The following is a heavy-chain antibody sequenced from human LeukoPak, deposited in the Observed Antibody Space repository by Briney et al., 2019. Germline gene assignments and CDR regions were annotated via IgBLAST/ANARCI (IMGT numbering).Heavy chain of an antibody. CDR1: GGSFSGYY. CDR2: INHSGST. Sequence: SETLSLTCAVYGGSFSGYYWSWIRQPPGKGLEWIGEINHSGSTNYNPSLKSRVTMSVDTSKNQFSLKLSSVTAADTAVYYCARAPSSGWYGSFDYWGQGTLVTVSS. J-gene: IGHJ4*02. CDR3: ARAPSSGWYGSFDY. D-gene: IGHD6-19*01. V-gene: IGHV4-34*01.